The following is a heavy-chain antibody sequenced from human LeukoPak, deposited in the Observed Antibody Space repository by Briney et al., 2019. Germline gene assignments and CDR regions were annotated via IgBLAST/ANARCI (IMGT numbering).Heavy chain of an antibody. CDR3: VRVDYRDEGIYY. CDR1: GFTFSRYA. J-gene: IGHJ4*02. Sequence: PGGSLRLSCATSGFTFSRYAMHWVRQAPGKGLEWVALISYDANIGSNKYYADSVRGRFTISRDSAKNSLYLQMNSLRAEDTAVYHCVRVDYRDEGIYYWGQGTLVTVSS. V-gene: IGHV3-30-3*01. CDR2: ISYDANIGSNK. D-gene: IGHD4/OR15-4a*01.